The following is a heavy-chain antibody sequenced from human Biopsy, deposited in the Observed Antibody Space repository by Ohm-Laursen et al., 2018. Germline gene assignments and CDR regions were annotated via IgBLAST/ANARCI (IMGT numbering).Heavy chain of an antibody. J-gene: IGHJ3*01. D-gene: IGHD2-2*01. CDR1: GGPINNYY. V-gene: IGHV4-4*07. CDR3: ASVVWGPANDAFDL. Sequence: SDTLSLTCTVSGGPINNYYWSWIRQPAGKGLEWIGRIYPGGSTNYNPSLKSRVTMSVDTSKKQLSLRLRSVTAADTAMYDCASVVWGPANDAFDLWGQGTMVVVS. CDR2: IYPGGST.